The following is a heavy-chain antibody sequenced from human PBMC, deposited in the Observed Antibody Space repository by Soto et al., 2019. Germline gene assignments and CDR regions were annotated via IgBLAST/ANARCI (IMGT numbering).Heavy chain of an antibody. CDR2: ISGSGGSI. J-gene: IGHJ3*02. D-gene: IGHD4-17*01. CDR3: AKGNYNYGDALDI. V-gene: IGHV3-23*01. CDR1: GFTFSNHA. Sequence: GGSLRLSCAASGFTFSNHAMSWVRRAPRKGLEWVSAISGSGGSIFYADSVKGQFTISRDNSKNTLFLQMNSLRAEDTAVYFCAKGNYNYGDALDIWGQGTMVTVSS.